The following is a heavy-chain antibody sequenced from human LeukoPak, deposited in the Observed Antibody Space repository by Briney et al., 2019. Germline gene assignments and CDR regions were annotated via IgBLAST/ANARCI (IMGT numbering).Heavy chain of an antibody. CDR2: IYYSGST. CDR3: ARGRKTGMDV. CDR1: GGSISSSRYY. D-gene: IGHD1-14*01. Sequence: PSETLSLTCTVSGGSISSSRYYWGWIRQPPGKGLEWIGSIYYSGSTYYNPSLKSRVTISVDTSKNQFSLKLSSVTAADTAVYYCARGRKTGMDVWGQGTTVTVSS. V-gene: IGHV4-39*07. J-gene: IGHJ6*02.